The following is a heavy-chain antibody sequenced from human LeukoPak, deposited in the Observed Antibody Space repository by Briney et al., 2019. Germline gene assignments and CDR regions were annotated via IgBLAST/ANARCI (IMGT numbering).Heavy chain of an antibody. CDR3: ARGFGRP. V-gene: IGHV3-9*01. CDR2: ITWNSNDI. D-gene: IGHD3-10*01. Sequence: GGSLRLSCAASGYTFDDYAMHWVRQAPGKGLEWVSGITWNSNDIAYADSVKGRFTISRDNVKNSLYLQMNSLRAEDTAVYYCARGFGRPWGQGTLVTVSS. J-gene: IGHJ5*02. CDR1: GYTFDDYA.